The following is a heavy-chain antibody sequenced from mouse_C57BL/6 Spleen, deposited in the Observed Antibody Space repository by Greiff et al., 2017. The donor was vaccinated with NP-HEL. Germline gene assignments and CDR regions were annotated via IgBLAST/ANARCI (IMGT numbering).Heavy chain of an antibody. D-gene: IGHD2-5*01. CDR2: ISYDGSN. V-gene: IGHV3-6*01. CDR1: GYSITSGYY. J-gene: IGHJ1*03. CDR3: AREGDYSKDWYFDV. Sequence: ESGPGLVKPSQSLSLTCSVTGYSITSGYYWNWIRQFPGNKLEWMGYISYDGSNNYNPSLKNRISITRDTSKNQFFLKLNSVTTEDTATYYCAREGDYSKDWYFDVWGTGTTVTVSS.